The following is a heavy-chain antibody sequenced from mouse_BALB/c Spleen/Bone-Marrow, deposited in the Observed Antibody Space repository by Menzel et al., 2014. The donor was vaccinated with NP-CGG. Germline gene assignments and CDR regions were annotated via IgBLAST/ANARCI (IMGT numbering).Heavy chain of an antibody. CDR3: ASYRYAWYFDV. J-gene: IGHJ1*01. CDR1: GFNVKDTY. CDR2: IDPANGNT. D-gene: IGHD2-14*01. Sequence: EVQLQQSGAELVKPGASVKLSCTASGFNVKDTYMQWVKQRPEQGLEWIGRIDPANGNTQYDPTFQGKATITTDTSSNTAYLQLSSLTSEDTAVYYCASYRYAWYFDVWGAGTTVTVSS. V-gene: IGHV14-3*02.